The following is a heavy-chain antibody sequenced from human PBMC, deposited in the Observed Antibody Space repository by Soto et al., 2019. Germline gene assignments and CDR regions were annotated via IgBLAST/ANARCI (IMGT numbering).Heavy chain of an antibody. CDR1: GFTFTNYW. Sequence: EVHLVESGGGLVQPGGSLRLSCAASGFTFTNYWMHWVRQAPGKGLMWVANIKQDGSEKYYVDSVKGRFTISRDNAKNSLYLQMNSLRAEDTAVYYCARVGVAVAGDYFDYWGQGTLVTVSS. CDR3: ARVGVAVAGDYFDY. J-gene: IGHJ4*02. D-gene: IGHD6-19*01. V-gene: IGHV3-7*01. CDR2: IKQDGSEK.